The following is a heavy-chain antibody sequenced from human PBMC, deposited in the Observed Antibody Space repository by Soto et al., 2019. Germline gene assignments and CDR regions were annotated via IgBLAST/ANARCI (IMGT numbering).Heavy chain of an antibody. CDR2: ISSSSSYI. CDR3: ARGVGPSWSYYNSYFAY. V-gene: IGHV3-21*01. J-gene: IGHJ4*02. Sequence: EVQLVESGGGLVKPGGSLRLSCAASGFTFSSYSMNWVRQAPGKGLEWVSSISSSSSYIYYADSVKGRFTISRDNAKNSLYLPMNSLRAEDTAVYYCARGVGPSWSYYNSYFAYWGQGTLVTVSS. D-gene: IGHD3-10*01. CDR1: GFTFSSYS.